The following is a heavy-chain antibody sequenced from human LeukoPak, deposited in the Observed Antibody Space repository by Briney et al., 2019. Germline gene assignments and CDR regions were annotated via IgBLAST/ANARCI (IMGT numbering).Heavy chain of an antibody. J-gene: IGHJ4*02. D-gene: IGHD4-17*01. Sequence: GGSLRLSCAASGFTFSSYGMSWVRQAPGKGLEWVSAISGSGGSTYYPDSVKGRFTISRDNSRNTLYLQMNSLRAEDTAVYYCAKDVDNGDYVVYWGQGTLVTVSP. CDR1: GFTFSSYG. CDR3: AKDVDNGDYVVY. V-gene: IGHV3-23*01. CDR2: ISGSGGST.